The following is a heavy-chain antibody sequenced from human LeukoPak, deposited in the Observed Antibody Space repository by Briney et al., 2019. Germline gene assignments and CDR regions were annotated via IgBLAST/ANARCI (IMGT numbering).Heavy chain of an antibody. V-gene: IGHV3-23*01. CDR3: AAAYFGVDQYYYGMDV. CDR1: GFTFSGYA. J-gene: IGHJ6*02. D-gene: IGHD3-3*01. CDR2: ISRDGGST. Sequence: PGGSRRLSCAASGFTFSGYAMSWVCQAPGKGLEWVSAISRDGGSTYYADSVKGRFTISRDSSKNTLYLQMNSLRAEDTAVYYCAAAYFGVDQYYYGMDVWGQGATVTVSS.